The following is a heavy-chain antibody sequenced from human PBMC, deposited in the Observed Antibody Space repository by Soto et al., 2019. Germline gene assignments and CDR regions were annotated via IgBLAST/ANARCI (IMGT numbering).Heavy chain of an antibody. CDR1: GYSFNTYW. J-gene: IGHJ4*02. CDR3: AIRGASQWLKF. CDR2: IYPGDSRT. V-gene: IGHV5-51*01. D-gene: IGHD6-19*01. Sequence: GESLKISCKDSGYSFNTYWIAWVRQMPGKGLEWMGIIYPGDSRTTYSPSFQGQVIISADKSISTVYLQWSSLKASDTAIYYCAIRGASQWLKFWGQGTLVTVSS.